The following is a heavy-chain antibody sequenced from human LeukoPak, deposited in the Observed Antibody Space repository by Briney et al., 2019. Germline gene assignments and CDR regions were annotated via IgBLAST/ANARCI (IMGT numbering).Heavy chain of an antibody. CDR2: INHSGGT. CDR3: ASTWIQIPFDY. Sequence: SETLSLTCAVYGGSFSGYYWSWIRQPPGKGLEWIGEINHSGGTKYNPSLKSRVTISVDTSKNQFSLKLSSVTAADTAVYYCASTWIQIPFDYWGQGTLVTVSS. V-gene: IGHV4-34*01. J-gene: IGHJ4*02. CDR1: GGSFSGYY. D-gene: IGHD5-18*01.